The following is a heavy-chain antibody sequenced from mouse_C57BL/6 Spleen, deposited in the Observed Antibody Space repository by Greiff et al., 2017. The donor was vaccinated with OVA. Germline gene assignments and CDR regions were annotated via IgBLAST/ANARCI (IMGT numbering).Heavy chain of an antibody. Sequence: QQSHGKSLEWIGDINPNNGGTSYNQKFKGKATLTVDKSSSTAYMELRSLTSEDSAVYYCARSEDYYYGSSYYAMDYWGQGTSVTVSS. CDR2: INPNNGGT. J-gene: IGHJ4*01. D-gene: IGHD1-1*01. CDR3: ARSEDYYYGSSYYAMDY. V-gene: IGHV1-26*01.